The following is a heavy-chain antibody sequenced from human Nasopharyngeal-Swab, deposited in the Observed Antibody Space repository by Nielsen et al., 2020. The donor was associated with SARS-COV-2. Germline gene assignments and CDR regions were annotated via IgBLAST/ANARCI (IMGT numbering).Heavy chain of an antibody. J-gene: IGHJ4*02. D-gene: IGHD6-6*01. V-gene: IGHV4-31*02. CDR2: IYYSGST. Sequence: WIRQPPGKGLEWIGYIYYSGSTYYNPSLKSRVTISVDTSENQFSLKLSSVTAADTAVYYCARGGAARPGFDDGGKGT. CDR3: ARGGAARPGFDD.